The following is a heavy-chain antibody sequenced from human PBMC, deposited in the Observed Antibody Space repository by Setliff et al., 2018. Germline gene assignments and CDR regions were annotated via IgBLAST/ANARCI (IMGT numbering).Heavy chain of an antibody. CDR2: VHYDGVNK. J-gene: IGHJ4*02. CDR1: GFTFSTYY. D-gene: IGHD3-10*01. V-gene: IGHV3-30*02. CDR3: AKDDQIRGHNLDY. Sequence: GGSLRLSCAASGFTFSTYYMHWVRQPPGKGLEWVAFVHYDGVNKHYRDSVKGRFTISRDNSKNTLYLQMNSLRADDTATYYCAKDDQIRGHNLDYWGQGTLVTVSS.